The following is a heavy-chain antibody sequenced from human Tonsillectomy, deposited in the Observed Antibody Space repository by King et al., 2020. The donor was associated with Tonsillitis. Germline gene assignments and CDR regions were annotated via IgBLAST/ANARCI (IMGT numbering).Heavy chain of an antibody. D-gene: IGHD3-22*01. CDR3: ARYYYDSSGYYNGYFDY. CDR1: GFSLSNARMG. CDR2: IFSNDDK. V-gene: IGHV2-26*01. J-gene: IGHJ4*02. Sequence: TLKESGPVLVKPTETLTLTCTVSGFSLSNARMGVMWIRQPPGKALEWVAPIFSNDDKSYSTPLKSRRPISKDTSKSQVVLSMTNMDPVDTATYYCARYYYDSSGYYNGYFDYWGQGTLVTVSS.